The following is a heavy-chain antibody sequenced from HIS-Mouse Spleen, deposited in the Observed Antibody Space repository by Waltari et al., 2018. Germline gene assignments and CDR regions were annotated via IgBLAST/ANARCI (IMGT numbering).Heavy chain of an antibody. CDR3: AREGSFYYFDY. J-gene: IGHJ4*02. Sequence: QVQLVESGGGVVQPGRSLRLSCAASGFTFSSSAMHWVRQAPGKGLEWVAVISYDGSNKYYADSVKGRFTISRDNSKNTLYLQMNSLRAEDTAVYYCAREGSFYYFDYWGQGTLVTVSS. V-gene: IGHV3-30-3*01. D-gene: IGHD6-13*01. CDR1: GFTFSSSA. CDR2: ISYDGSNK.